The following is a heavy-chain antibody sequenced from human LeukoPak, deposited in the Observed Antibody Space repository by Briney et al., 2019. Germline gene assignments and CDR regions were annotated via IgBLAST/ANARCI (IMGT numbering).Heavy chain of an antibody. CDR1: GFTFSDYY. CDR2: ISSSGSTI. CDR3: ARTLDFWSGSINGDWFDP. Sequence: GGSLRLSCAASGFTFSDYYMSWIRQAPGKGLEWVSYISSSGSTIYYADSVKGRFTISRDNAKNSLYLQMNSLRAEDTAVYYCARTLDFWSGSINGDWFDPWGQGTLVTVSS. V-gene: IGHV3-11*04. J-gene: IGHJ5*02. D-gene: IGHD3-3*01.